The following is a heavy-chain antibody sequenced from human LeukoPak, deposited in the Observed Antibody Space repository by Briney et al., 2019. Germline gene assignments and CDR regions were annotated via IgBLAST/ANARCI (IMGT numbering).Heavy chain of an antibody. V-gene: IGHV4-34*01. Sequence: SETLSLTCAVYGGSFSGYYWSWIRQPPGKGLEWIGEINHSGSTNYNPSPKSRATISVDTSKNQFSLKLSSVTAADTAVYYCARLFRRIAAAVRRGNWFDPWGQGTLVTVSS. D-gene: IGHD6-13*01. J-gene: IGHJ5*02. CDR1: GGSFSGYY. CDR2: INHSGST. CDR3: ARLFRRIAAAVRRGNWFDP.